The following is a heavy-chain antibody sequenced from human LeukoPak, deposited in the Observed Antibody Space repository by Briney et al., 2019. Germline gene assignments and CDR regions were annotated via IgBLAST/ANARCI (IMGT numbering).Heavy chain of an antibody. CDR1: GYSFATNW. J-gene: IGHJ4*02. CDR3: ARQGLRETFDY. Sequence: GESLKISCKGSGYSFATNWVGWVRQMPGKGLEWMGIILPGDSDTRYSPSFQGQVTISVDKSISIVYLQWRSLKASDTAMYYCARQGLRETFDYWGQGTLVTVSS. D-gene: IGHD3-16*01. V-gene: IGHV5-51*01. CDR2: ILPGDSDT.